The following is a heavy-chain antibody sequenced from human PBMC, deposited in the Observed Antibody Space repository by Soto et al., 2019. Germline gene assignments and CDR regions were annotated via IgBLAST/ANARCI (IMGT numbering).Heavy chain of an antibody. CDR3: ARGIVYLYSSSSGFDY. J-gene: IGHJ4*02. V-gene: IGHV4-34*01. D-gene: IGHD6-6*01. Sequence: QVQLQQWGAGLLKPSETLSLTCAVYGGSFSGYYWSWIRQPPGKGLEWIGEINHSGSTNYNPSLKSRVPISVDTSKNQFSLKLSSVTAADTAVYYCARGIVYLYSSSSGFDYWGQGTLVTVSS. CDR1: GGSFSGYY. CDR2: INHSGST.